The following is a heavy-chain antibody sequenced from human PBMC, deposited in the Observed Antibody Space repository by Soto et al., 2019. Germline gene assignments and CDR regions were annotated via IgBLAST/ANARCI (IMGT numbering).Heavy chain of an antibody. J-gene: IGHJ6*02. Sequence: SETLSLTCTVSGGSISSSSYYWGWIRQPPGKGLEWIGSIYYSGSTYYNPSLKSRVTISVDTSKNQFSLKLSSVTAADTAVYYCARQGLSIVGATGEANYYYGMDVWGQGTTVT. CDR2: IYYSGST. CDR3: ARQGLSIVGATGEANYYYGMDV. CDR1: GGSISSSSYY. D-gene: IGHD1-26*01. V-gene: IGHV4-39*01.